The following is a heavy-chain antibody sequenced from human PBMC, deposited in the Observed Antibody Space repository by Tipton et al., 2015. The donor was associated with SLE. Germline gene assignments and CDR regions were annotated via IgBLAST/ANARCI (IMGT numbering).Heavy chain of an antibody. CDR2: IYYSGST. Sequence: TLSLTCTVSGGSISSSSYYWGWIRQLPGKGLEWIGSIYYSGSTYYNPSLKSRVTISVDTSKNQFSLKLSSVTAADTAVYYCARVDGSGSYYLLDYWGQGTLVTVSS. CDR1: GGSISSSSYY. V-gene: IGHV4-39*07. D-gene: IGHD3-10*01. CDR3: ARVDGSGSYYLLDY. J-gene: IGHJ4*02.